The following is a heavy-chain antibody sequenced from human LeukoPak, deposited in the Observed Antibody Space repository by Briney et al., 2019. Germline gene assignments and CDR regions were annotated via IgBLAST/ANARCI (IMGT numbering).Heavy chain of an antibody. V-gene: IGHV4-61*02. CDR1: GGSISSGSYY. CDR3: ARGGDVDYDC. Sequence: PSETLSLTCTVSGGSISSGSYYWSWIRQPAGKGLEWIGRIYTSGSTNYNPSLKSRVTISVDTSKNQFSLKLSSVTAADTAVYYCARGGDVDYDCWGQGTLVTVSS. CDR2: IYTSGST. D-gene: IGHD3-10*01. J-gene: IGHJ4*02.